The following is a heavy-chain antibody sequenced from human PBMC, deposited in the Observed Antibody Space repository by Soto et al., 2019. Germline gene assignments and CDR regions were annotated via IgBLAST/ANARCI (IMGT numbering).Heavy chain of an antibody. CDR3: ARVVAPKAVAGLLPDY. CDR2: IWYDGSNK. V-gene: IGHV3-33*01. Sequence: QVQLVESGGGVVQPGRSLRLSCAASGFTFSSYGMHWVRQAPGKGLEWVAVIWYDGSNKYYADSVKGRFTISRDNSKNTLYLQMNSLRAEDTAVYYCARVVAPKAVAGLLPDYWGQGTLVTVSS. D-gene: IGHD6-19*01. CDR1: GFTFSSYG. J-gene: IGHJ4*02.